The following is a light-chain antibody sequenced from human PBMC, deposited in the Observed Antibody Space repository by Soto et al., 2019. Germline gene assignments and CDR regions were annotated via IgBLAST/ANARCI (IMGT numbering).Light chain of an antibody. J-gene: IGKJ5*01. CDR2: SAS. CDR3: QQLNSYPIT. CDR1: RDISTW. V-gene: IGKV1D-12*01. Sequence: IQMTQSPSSVSASVGDRFTVTCHASRDISTWVAWYQQKPGKAPKLLIYSASALKRGVPSRFSGSGSGTEFTLTISSLQPEDFATYYCQQLNSYPITFGQGTRLEI.